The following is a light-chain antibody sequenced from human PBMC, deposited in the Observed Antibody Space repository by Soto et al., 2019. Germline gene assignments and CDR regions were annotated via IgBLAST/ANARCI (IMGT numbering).Light chain of an antibody. CDR2: GAS. CDR1: QSANSDY. V-gene: IGKV3-20*01. CDR3: QQYGSSPWT. Sequence: ENFLTQSTGTLAFSPGERATLSCRASQSANSDYLAWFQQNPGQAPRLLIYGASSRATGIPDRFSGSGSGTDFTLTISRLEPEDFAVYYCQQYGSSPWTFGQGTKVDIK. J-gene: IGKJ1*01.